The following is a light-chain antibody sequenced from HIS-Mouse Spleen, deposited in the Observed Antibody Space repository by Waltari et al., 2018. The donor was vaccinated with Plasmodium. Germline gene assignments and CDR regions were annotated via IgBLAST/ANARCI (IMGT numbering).Light chain of an antibody. Sequence: QLVLTQSPSASASLGASVTLTCTLSSGHSSSAIACHQQQPEKGPRYLMNLNSDGRHSKGDGIPDRFSGSSSGAERYLTISSLQSEDEADYYCQTWGTGMGVFGGGTKLTVL. CDR3: QTWGTGMGV. CDR2: LNSDGRH. V-gene: IGLV4-69*01. J-gene: IGLJ2*01. CDR1: SGHSSSA.